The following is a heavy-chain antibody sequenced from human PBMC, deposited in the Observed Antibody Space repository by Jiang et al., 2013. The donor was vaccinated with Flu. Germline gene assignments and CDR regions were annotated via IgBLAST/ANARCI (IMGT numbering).Heavy chain of an antibody. CDR2: IYYSGST. CDR3: ARQGYSYEKYYFDY. V-gene: IGHV4-39*01. J-gene: IGHJ4*02. CDR1: GGSISSSSYY. Sequence: KPSETLSLTCTVSGGSISSSSYYWGWIRQPPGKGLEWIGSIYYSGSTYYNPSLKSRVTISVDTSKNQFSLKLSSVTAADTAVYYCARQGYSYEKYYFDYWGQGTLVTVSS. D-gene: IGHD5-18*01.